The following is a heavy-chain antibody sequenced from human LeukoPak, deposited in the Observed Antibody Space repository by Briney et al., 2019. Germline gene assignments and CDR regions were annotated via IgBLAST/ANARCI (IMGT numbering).Heavy chain of an antibody. V-gene: IGHV4-59*01. CDR1: GGSISSYY. CDR2: IYYSGST. CDR3: ARDYWVAAAGTTVWFDP. J-gene: IGHJ5*02. Sequence: SETLSLTCTVSGGSISSYYWSWIRQPPGKGLEWRGYIYYSGSTNYNPSLKSRVTISVDTSKNQFSLKLSSVTAADTAVYYCARDYWVAAAGTTVWFDPWGQGTLVTVSS. D-gene: IGHD6-13*01.